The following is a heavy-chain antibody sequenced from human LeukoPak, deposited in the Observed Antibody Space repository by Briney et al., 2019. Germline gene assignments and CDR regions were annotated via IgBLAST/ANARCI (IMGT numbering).Heavy chain of an antibody. V-gene: IGHV4-59*01. Sequence: SETLSLTCTVSGGSIRGNYWTWIRQPPGKGLEWIGYIYYTGSTNYNPSLKSRVIISVDTSKNQFSLRLSSVTAADRATYYCAREEESIDYGDSRISWYFDLWGRGTLVTVSS. J-gene: IGHJ2*01. CDR1: GGSIRGNY. D-gene: IGHD4-17*01. CDR3: AREEESIDYGDSRISWYFDL. CDR2: IYYTGST.